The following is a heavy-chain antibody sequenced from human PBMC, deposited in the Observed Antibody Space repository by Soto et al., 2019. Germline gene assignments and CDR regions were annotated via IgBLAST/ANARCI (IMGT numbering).Heavy chain of an antibody. V-gene: IGHV1-58*01. CDR3: AEESGKDRGAWSAP. Sequence: SVKVSCKASGFTFTSSAVQWVRQARGQRLEWIGWIVVGSGNTNYAQKFQERVTITRDMSTSTAYMELSSLRSEDTAVYYCAEESGKDRGAWSAPRVKGTLVPVSS. CDR2: IVVGSGNT. J-gene: IGHJ5*02. D-gene: IGHD2-21*02. CDR1: GFTFTSSA.